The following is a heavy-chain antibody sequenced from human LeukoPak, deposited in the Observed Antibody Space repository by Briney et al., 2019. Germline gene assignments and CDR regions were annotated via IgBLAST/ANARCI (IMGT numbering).Heavy chain of an antibody. CDR2: FDPEDGET. Sequence: ASVKVSCKVSGYTLTELSMHWVRQAPGKGLEWMGGFDPEDGETIYAQKFQGRVTMTEDTSTDTAYKELSSLRSEDTAVYYCATSSYYYDSSGYPPGYWGQGTLVTVSS. CDR1: GYTLTELS. D-gene: IGHD3-22*01. J-gene: IGHJ4*02. CDR3: ATSSYYYDSSGYPPGY. V-gene: IGHV1-24*01.